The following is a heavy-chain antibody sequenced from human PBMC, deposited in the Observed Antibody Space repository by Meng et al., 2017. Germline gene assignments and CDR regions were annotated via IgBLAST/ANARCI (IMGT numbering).Heavy chain of an antibody. CDR2: ISRSGSYI. J-gene: IGHJ5*02. CDR1: GFTFSDHY. CDR3: ARDLRRMVRGVTGFDP. V-gene: IGHV3-11*04. D-gene: IGHD3-10*01. Sequence: GGSLRLSCAASGFTFSDHYMSWIRQAPGKGLEWVSYISRSGSYIYYADSVKGRFTISRDNSKNTLYLQMNSLRAEDTAVYYCARDLRRMVRGVTGFDPWGQGTLVTVSS.